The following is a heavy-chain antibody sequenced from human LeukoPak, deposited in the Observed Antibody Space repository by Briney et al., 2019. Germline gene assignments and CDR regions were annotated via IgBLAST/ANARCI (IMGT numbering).Heavy chain of an antibody. CDR3: ARDRGELLANWFDP. V-gene: IGHV1-69*01. D-gene: IGHD1-26*01. J-gene: IGHJ5*02. CDR1: GGTFSSYA. Sequence: SVKVSCKASGGTFSSYAISWVRQAPGQGLEWMGGIIPIFGTANYAQKFQGRVTITADESTSTAYMELSSLRSEDTAVHYCARDRGELLANWFDPWGQGTLVTVSS. CDR2: IIPIFGTA.